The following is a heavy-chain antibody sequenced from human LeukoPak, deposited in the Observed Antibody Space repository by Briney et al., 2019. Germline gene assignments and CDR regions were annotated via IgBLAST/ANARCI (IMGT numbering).Heavy chain of an antibody. D-gene: IGHD6-6*01. Sequence: GGSLRLSCAASGFTFDDYAMHWVRQAPGKGLEWVSGISWNSGSIAYADSVRGRFTISRDNVKNSLFLELNSLRPEDTALYYCAKDSSSGGHYFDYWGQGTLLTLSS. J-gene: IGHJ4*02. CDR2: ISWNSGSI. V-gene: IGHV3-9*01. CDR1: GFTFDDYA. CDR3: AKDSSSGGHYFDY.